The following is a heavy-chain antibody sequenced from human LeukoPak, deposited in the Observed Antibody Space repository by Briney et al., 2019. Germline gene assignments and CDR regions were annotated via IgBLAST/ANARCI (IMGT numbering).Heavy chain of an antibody. Sequence: GGSLRLSCAASGFTFSNAWMSWVRQTPGKGLEWVGRIKSRPDGGAIDYAAPVKGRFIISRDDSKDMLYLQMNSLKTEDTGVYYCTRDKLELRQFDYWGQGTLVTVSS. D-gene: IGHD1-26*01. V-gene: IGHV3-15*01. J-gene: IGHJ4*02. CDR3: TRDKLELRQFDY. CDR2: IKSRPDGGAI. CDR1: GFTFSNAW.